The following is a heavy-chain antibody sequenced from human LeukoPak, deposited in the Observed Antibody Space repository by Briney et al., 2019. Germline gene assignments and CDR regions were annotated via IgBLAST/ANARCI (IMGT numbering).Heavy chain of an antibody. CDR2: FDPEDGET. J-gene: IGHJ5*02. CDR3: VTGAAVGIRSCFDP. V-gene: IGHV1-24*01. D-gene: IGHD6-13*01. Sequence: ASVKVSCKVSGYTLTELSMHWVRQAPGKGLEWMGSFDPEDGETINAQKFQGRVTMTEDTSTDTAYMELSSLRSEDTAVYYCVTGAAVGIRSCFDPWGQGTLVTVSS. CDR1: GYTLTELS.